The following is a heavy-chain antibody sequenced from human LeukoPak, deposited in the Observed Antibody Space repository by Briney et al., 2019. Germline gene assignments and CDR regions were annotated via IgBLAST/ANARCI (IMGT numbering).Heavy chain of an antibody. CDR2: INPNSGGT. CDR1: GYTFTGYY. CDR3: ARDRRYCSGGSCYYFDY. Sequence: ASVKVSCKASGYTFTGYYMHWVRQAPGQGLEWMGRINPNSGGTNYAQKFQGRVTMTRDTSISTAYMELSRLRSDDTAAYYCARDRRYCSGGSCYYFDYWGQGTLVTVSS. V-gene: IGHV1-2*06. J-gene: IGHJ4*02. D-gene: IGHD2-15*01.